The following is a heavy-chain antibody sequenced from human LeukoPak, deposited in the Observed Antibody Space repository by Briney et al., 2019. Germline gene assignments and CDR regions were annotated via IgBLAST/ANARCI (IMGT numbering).Heavy chain of an antibody. CDR3: TRSDIVVVPAANFY. CDR1: GGTFSSYA. D-gene: IGHD2-2*01. CDR2: IIPIFGTA. J-gene: IGHJ4*02. V-gene: IGHV1-69*01. Sequence: SVKVSCKASGGTFSSYAISWVRQAPGQGLEWMGGIIPIFGTANYAQKFQGRVTITADESTSTAYMELSSLRSEDTAVYYCTRSDIVVVPAANFYWGQGTLVTVAS.